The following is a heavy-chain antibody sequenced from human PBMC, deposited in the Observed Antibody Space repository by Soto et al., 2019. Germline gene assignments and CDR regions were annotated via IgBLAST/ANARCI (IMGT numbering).Heavy chain of an antibody. V-gene: IGHV1-69*13. J-gene: IGHJ4*02. D-gene: IGHD6-13*01. CDR3: ASSRHNAGYRSSWQDEFEY. Sequence: SVKVSFKSSVSTFISYSISLLLQAPGQGLEWMGGIIPIFGTANYAQKFQGRVTITADESTSTAYMELSSLRSEDTAVYCCASSRHNAGYRSSWQDEFEYWGQGTLVTVSS. CDR1: VSTFISYS. CDR2: IIPIFGTA.